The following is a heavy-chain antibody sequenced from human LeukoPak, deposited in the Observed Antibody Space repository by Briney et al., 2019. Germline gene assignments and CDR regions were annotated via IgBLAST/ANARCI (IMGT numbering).Heavy chain of an antibody. D-gene: IGHD1-26*01. CDR1: GFTFSGYD. V-gene: IGHV3-23*01. CDR3: ARGGGSYYFYYFDY. J-gene: IGHJ4*02. CDR2: ISGSGGST. Sequence: GGSLRLSCAASGFTFSGYDINWVRQAPGRGLEWVSGISGSGGSTNYADSVKGRFTISRDNSKNTLYLQMNSLRAEDTAVYFCARGGGSYYFYYFDYWGQGTLVTVPS.